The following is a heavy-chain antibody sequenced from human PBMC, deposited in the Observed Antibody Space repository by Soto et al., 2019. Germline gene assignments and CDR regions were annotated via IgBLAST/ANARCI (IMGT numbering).Heavy chain of an antibody. V-gene: IGHV4-39*02. D-gene: IGHD3-22*01. CDR3: ARSNSGYYKWFEP. CDR2: IYYSGTT. CDR1: GDSISSSNYY. Sequence: SETLFLTCTVSGDSISSSNYYWGWIRQPPGKGLEWIANIYYSGTTYCNPSLKSRVAISVDTSKTHFSLKLSSVTDADTAIYYCARSNSGYYKWFEPRGQGTLVTVSS. J-gene: IGHJ5*02.